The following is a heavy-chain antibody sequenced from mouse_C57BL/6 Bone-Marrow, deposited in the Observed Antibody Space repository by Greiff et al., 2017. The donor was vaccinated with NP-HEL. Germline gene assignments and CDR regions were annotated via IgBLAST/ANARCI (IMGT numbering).Heavy chain of an antibody. CDR3: ARAQATNYYAMDY. D-gene: IGHD3-2*02. J-gene: IGHJ4*01. Sequence: VKLVESGAELVRPGTSVKMSCKASGYTFTNYWIGWAKQRPGHGLEWIGDIYPGGGYTNYNEKFKGKATLTADKSSSTAYMQFSSLTSEDSAIYYCARAQATNYYAMDYWGQGTSVTVSS. CDR1: GYTFTNYW. CDR2: IYPGGGYT. V-gene: IGHV1-63*01.